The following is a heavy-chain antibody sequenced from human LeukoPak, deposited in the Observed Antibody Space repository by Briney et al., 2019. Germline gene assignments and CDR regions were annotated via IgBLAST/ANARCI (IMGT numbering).Heavy chain of an antibody. CDR2: ISAYNGNT. V-gene: IGHV1-18*01. CDR1: GYTFTSYG. J-gene: IGHJ6*03. Sequence: ASVKVSCKASGYTFTSYGISWVRQAPGQGLEWMGWISAYNGNTNYAQKLQGRVTMTTDTSTSTAYMELRSLRSDDTAVYYCAREGCGGDCYSGYYYMDVWGKGTTVTVSS. D-gene: IGHD2-21*01. CDR3: AREGCGGDCYSGYYYMDV.